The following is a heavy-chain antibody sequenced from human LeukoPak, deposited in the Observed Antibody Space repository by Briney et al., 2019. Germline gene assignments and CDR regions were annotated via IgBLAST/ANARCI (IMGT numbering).Heavy chain of an antibody. Sequence: ASVKVSCKASGYTFTSYYVHWVRQAPGQGLEWMGVINPGGGTSYSQRFQGRLTVTRDTSTSTVYMELGSLRSDDTAVYYCARDMKRSRARWENLGFDPWGQGTLVTVSS. J-gene: IGHJ5*02. CDR3: ARDMKRSRARWENLGFDP. CDR2: INPGGGT. D-gene: IGHD1-26*01. V-gene: IGHV1-46*01. CDR1: GYTFTSYY.